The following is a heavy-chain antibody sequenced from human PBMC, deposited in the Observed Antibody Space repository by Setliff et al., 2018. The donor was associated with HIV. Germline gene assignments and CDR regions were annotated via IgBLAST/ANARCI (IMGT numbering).Heavy chain of an antibody. CDR2: IIPIFGTA. J-gene: IGHJ3*02. CDR3: ARDGRLLNAFDI. D-gene: IGHD2-15*01. Sequence: GASVKVSCKASGGTFSSYAISWVRQAPGQGLEWMGGIIPIFGTANYAQKFQGRVTITTDESTSTAYMGLSGLRSEDTAVYYCARDGRLLNAFDIWGQGTMVTVSS. V-gene: IGHV1-69*05. CDR1: GGTFSSYA.